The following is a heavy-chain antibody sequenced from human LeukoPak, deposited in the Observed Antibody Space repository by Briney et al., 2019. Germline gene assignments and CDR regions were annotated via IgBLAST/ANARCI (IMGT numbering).Heavy chain of an antibody. CDR3: ARLRVSSGWYDRYYYYGMDV. D-gene: IGHD6-19*01. J-gene: IGHJ6*02. V-gene: IGHV4-34*01. Sequence: SETLSLTCAVYGGSFSGYYWSWIRQPPGKGLEWIGEINHSGSTNYNPSLKSRVTISVDTSKNQFSLKLSSVTAADTAVYYCARLRVSSGWYDRYYYYGMDVWAQGTTVTVSS. CDR1: GGSFSGYY. CDR2: INHSGST.